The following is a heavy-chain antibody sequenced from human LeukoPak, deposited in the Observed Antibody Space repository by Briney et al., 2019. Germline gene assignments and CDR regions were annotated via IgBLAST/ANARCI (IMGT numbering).Heavy chain of an antibody. CDR3: ARGYYDILTGYTFDY. D-gene: IGHD3-9*01. CDR2: ISAYNGNT. Sequence: GASVKVSCKASGYTFTNYGINWVRQAPGQGLEWMGWISAYNGNTNYAQKFHGRVTMTTDTSTSTAYMELRSLRSDDTAVYYCARGYYDILTGYTFDYWGQGTLVTVSS. J-gene: IGHJ4*02. CDR1: GYTFTNYG. V-gene: IGHV1-18*01.